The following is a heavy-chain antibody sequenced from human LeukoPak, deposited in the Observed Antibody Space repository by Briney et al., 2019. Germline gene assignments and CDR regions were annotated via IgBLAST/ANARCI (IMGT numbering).Heavy chain of an antibody. CDR3: ARGAGYCTRTGCYGSDWFDS. V-gene: IGHV3-48*02. Sequence: PGGSLRLSCAASGFTFSPYFMNWVRQAPGKGLEWVSYISGSSSTIYYADSVKGRFTISRDNAKNSLYLQMNSLRDEDTAVYYCARGAGYCTRTGCYGSDWFDSWGQGALVTVSS. CDR2: ISGSSSTI. CDR1: GFTFSPYF. J-gene: IGHJ5*01. D-gene: IGHD2-2*01.